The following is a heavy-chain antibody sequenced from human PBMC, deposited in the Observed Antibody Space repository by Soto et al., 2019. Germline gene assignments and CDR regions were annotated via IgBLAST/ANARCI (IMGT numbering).Heavy chain of an antibody. CDR1: GASLSNFY. V-gene: IGHV4-4*07. Sequence: QVQLQESGPGLVKPSETLSLTCTVSGASLSNFYWSWIRQPAGKGLEWIGRVFPSGNTNYNPSLKSRVTMSIDSSRNQFSLTLNSVPAADTAVYYCARGSLAMDYWGQGTLVIVSS. CDR3: ARGSLAMDY. J-gene: IGHJ4*02. CDR2: VFPSGNT. D-gene: IGHD3-16*02.